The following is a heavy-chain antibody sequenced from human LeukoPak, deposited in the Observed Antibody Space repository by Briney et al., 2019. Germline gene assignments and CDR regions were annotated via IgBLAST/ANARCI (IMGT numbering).Heavy chain of an antibody. Sequence: PGGSLRLSCRASGFTFSSHEMNWVRQAPGKGLEWLSYISNGGDNIYYADPMKGRFTISRDNAKNSLFLQMYSLRAEDTAVYYCVRGGYCSSSICYSFNAFDVWGQGITVTVSP. V-gene: IGHV3-48*03. J-gene: IGHJ3*01. CDR1: GFTFSSHE. CDR3: VRGGYCSSSICYSFNAFDV. D-gene: IGHD2-2*01. CDR2: ISNGGDNI.